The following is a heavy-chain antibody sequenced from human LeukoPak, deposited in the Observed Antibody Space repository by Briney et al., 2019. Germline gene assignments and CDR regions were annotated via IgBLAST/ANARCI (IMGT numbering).Heavy chain of an antibody. CDR3: ARDPYYDFWSGYSSWFDP. Sequence: ASVKVSCKASGYTFTSYGISWVRQAPGQGLERMGWISAYNGNTNYAQKLQGRVTMTTDTSTSTAYMELRSLRSDDTAVYYCARDPYYDFWSGYSSWFDPWGQGTLVTVSS. CDR2: ISAYNGNT. V-gene: IGHV1-18*01. J-gene: IGHJ5*02. CDR1: GYTFTSYG. D-gene: IGHD3-3*01.